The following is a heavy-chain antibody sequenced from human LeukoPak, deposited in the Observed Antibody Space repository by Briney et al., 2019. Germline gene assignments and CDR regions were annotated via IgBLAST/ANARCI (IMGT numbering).Heavy chain of an antibody. Sequence: GASVKVSCKASGYTFTGYYMHWVRQAPGQGLEWMGWIKPNSGGTAYAQKFQSRDTMTWDTSISTAYMEVSRLRSDDTAVYYCARVVLAADFDSWGQGTLVTVSS. CDR1: GYTFTGYY. J-gene: IGHJ4*02. CDR3: ARVVLAADFDS. V-gene: IGHV1-2*02. D-gene: IGHD6-13*01. CDR2: IKPNSGGT.